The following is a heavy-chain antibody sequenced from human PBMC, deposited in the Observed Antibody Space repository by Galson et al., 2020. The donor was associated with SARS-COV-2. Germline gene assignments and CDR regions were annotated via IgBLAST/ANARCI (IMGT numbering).Heavy chain of an antibody. CDR1: GFSFSNYG. Sequence: GESLKISCATSGFSFSNYGMHWVRQAPGKGLEWVAVMSSDGSKTYYADSVKGRFTISRDDSKNTLFLQMNSLRAEDSAVYYCAKDRHPFVVVIVTPAGEWGQGTLVIVSS. CDR3: AKDRHPFVVVIVTPAGE. D-gene: IGHD2-21*01. V-gene: IGHV3-30*18. CDR2: MSSDGSKT. J-gene: IGHJ1*01.